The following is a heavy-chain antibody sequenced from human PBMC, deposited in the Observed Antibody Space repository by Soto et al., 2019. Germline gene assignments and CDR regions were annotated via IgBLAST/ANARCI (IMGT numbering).Heavy chain of an antibody. J-gene: IGHJ5*02. Sequence: GTLSLTCTVSGGSFGSSAYYGGWIRRAPGKGLEWIGSINSSGSTFSNPSLKSRVTLSVDTSKNQFSLKLTSVTAADTALYYCSRRAPEGFDPWGQGTLVTVSS. CDR2: INSSGST. V-gene: IGHV4-39*01. CDR3: SRRAPEGFDP. CDR1: GGSFGSSAYY.